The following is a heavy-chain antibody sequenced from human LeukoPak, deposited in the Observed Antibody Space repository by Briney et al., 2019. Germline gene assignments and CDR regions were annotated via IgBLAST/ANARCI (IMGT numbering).Heavy chain of an antibody. J-gene: IGHJ4*02. V-gene: IGHV3-23*01. CDR1: GFTFSSYA. D-gene: IGHD3-10*01. CDR3: AKDIGRFGELSYGY. Sequence: AGGSLRLSCAASGFTFSSYAMSWVRQAPGKGLEWVSAISGSGCSTYYADSVKGRFTISRGNSKNTLYLQMNSLRAEDTAVYYCAKDIGRFGELSYGYWGQGTLVTVSS. CDR2: ISGSGCST.